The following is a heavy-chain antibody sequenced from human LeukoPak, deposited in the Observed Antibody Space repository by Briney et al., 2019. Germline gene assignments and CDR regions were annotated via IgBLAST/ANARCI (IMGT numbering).Heavy chain of an antibody. V-gene: IGHV3-33*06. CDR3: AKDSAITMAHYFDY. Sequence: GGSLRLPCAASRFTFSSYGMHWVRQAPGKGLAWVAVIWYDGSNKYYADSVKGRFTISRDNSKNTLYLQMNSLRAEDTAVYYCAKDSAITMAHYFDYWGQGTLVTVYS. CDR1: RFTFSSYG. CDR2: IWYDGSNK. J-gene: IGHJ4*02. D-gene: IGHD3-10*01.